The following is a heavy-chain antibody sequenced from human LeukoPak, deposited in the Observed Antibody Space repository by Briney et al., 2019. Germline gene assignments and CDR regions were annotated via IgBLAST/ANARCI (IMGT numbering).Heavy chain of an antibody. CDR1: GYTFTTYG. D-gene: IGHD2/OR15-2a*01. CDR2: ISTDSGHT. Sequence: ASVKVSCKASGYTFTTYGIAWFRQAPGQGLEWLRWISTDSGHTNYAQKFQGRVTMTRETSTSTVYMELRSLRSDDTVVYYCARVENLAHNKKYYFDYWGQGTLITVAS. V-gene: IGHV1-18*01. J-gene: IGHJ4*02. CDR3: ARVENLAHNKKYYFDY.